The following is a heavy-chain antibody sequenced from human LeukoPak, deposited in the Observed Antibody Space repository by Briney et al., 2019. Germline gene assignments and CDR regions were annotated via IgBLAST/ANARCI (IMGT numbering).Heavy chain of an antibody. D-gene: IGHD2-2*01. J-gene: IGHJ2*01. CDR2: ISYDGSNK. CDR1: GSTFSSYA. V-gene: IGHV3-30-3*01. Sequence: GRSLRLSCAASGSTFSSYAMHWVRQAPGKGLEWVAVISYDGSNKYYADSVKGRFTISRDNSKNTLYLQMNSLRAEDTAVYYCARIPLVSWWYFDLWGRGTLVTVSS. CDR3: ARIPLVSWWYFDL.